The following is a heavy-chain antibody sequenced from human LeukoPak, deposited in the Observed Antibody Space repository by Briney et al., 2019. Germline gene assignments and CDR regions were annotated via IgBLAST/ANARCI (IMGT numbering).Heavy chain of an antibody. CDR1: GGSISSSSYY. CDR3: ARPAHYDFWSGYLQPLDY. J-gene: IGHJ4*02. D-gene: IGHD3-3*01. V-gene: IGHV4-39*01. CDR2: IYYSGST. Sequence: PSETLSLTCTASGGSISSSSYYWGWIRQPPGKGLEWIGSIYYSGSTYYNPSLKSRVTISVDTSKNQFSLKLSSVTAADTAVYYCARPAHYDFWSGYLQPLDYWGQGTLVTVSS.